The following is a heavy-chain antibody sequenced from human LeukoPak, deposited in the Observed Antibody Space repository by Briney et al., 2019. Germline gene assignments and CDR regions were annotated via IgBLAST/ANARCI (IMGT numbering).Heavy chain of an antibody. CDR2: IYTSGST. Sequence: SETLSLACTVSGGSISSYYWSWIRQPAGKGLEWIGRIYTSGSTNYNPSLKSRVTMSVDTSKNQFSLKLSSVTAADTAVYYCARENLIAAVVDYWGQGTLVTVSS. CDR3: ARENLIAAVVDY. D-gene: IGHD6-25*01. J-gene: IGHJ4*02. V-gene: IGHV4-4*07. CDR1: GGSISSYY.